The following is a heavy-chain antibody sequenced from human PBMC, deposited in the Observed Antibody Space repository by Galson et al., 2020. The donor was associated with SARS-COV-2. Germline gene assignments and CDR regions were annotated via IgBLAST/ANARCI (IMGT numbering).Heavy chain of an antibody. CDR1: GFTFSSYG. Sequence: GESLKISCAASGFTFSSYGMHWVRQAPGKGLEWVAVISYDGSNKYYADSVKGRFTISRDNSKNTLYLQMNSLRAEDTAVYYCAKDWATIGEVSLYYDMDVWGKGTTVTISS. V-gene: IGHV3-30*18. D-gene: IGHD3-10*01. J-gene: IGHJ6*03. CDR3: AKDWATIGEVSLYYDMDV. CDR2: ISYDGSNK.